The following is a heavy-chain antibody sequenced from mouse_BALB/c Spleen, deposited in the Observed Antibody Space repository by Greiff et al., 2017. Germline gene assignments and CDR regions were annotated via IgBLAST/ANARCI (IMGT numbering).Heavy chain of an antibody. CDR2: IDPANGNT. D-gene: IGHD1-2*01. CDR1: GFNIKDTY. V-gene: IGHV14-3*02. CDR3: ASDGDGGAWFAY. J-gene: IGHJ3*01. Sequence: VQLKESGAELVKPGASVKLSCTASGFNIKDTYMHWVKQRPEQGLEWIGRIDPANGNTKYDPKFQGKATITADTSSNTAYLQLSSLTSEDTAVYYCASDGDGGAWFAYWGQGTLVTVSA.